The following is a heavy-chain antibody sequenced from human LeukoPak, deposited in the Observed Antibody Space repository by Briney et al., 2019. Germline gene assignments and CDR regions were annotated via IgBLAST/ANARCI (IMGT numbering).Heavy chain of an antibody. D-gene: IGHD1-7*01. CDR2: MNPVSGKT. CDR1: GYTFTGYY. J-gene: IGHJ3*02. Sequence: GASVKVSCKASGYTFTGYYLHWVRQAPGQGLEWMAWMNPVSGKTGYAQKFQGRVTMARNTSISTAYMELSSLRSEDTAVYYCARVELELRAFDIWGQGTMVTVSS. V-gene: IGHV1-8*02. CDR3: ARVELELRAFDI.